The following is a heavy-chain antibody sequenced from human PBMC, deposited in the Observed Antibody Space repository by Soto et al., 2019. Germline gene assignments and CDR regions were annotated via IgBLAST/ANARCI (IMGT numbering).Heavy chain of an antibody. CDR1: GFTFSSYA. J-gene: IGHJ4*02. V-gene: IGHV3-30-3*01. D-gene: IGHD3-10*01. Sequence: ESGGGVVQPGRSLRLSCAASGFTFSSYAMHWVRQAPGKGLEWVAVISYDGSNKYYADSVKGRFTISRDNSKNTLYLQMNSLRAEDTAVYYCATGGPVVGGVSDYWGQGTLVTVSS. CDR3: ATGGPVVGGVSDY. CDR2: ISYDGSNK.